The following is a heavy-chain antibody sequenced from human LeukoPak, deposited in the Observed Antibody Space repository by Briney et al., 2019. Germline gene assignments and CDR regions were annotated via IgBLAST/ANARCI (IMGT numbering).Heavy chain of an antibody. CDR2: FSGGDGST. D-gene: IGHD2-21*02. J-gene: IGHJ4*02. V-gene: IGHV3-23*01. CDR3: AKGDAYCGGDCFPD. Sequence: GGSLRLSCAAFGFRFRSYAMSWVRQAPGKGLEWVSSFSGGDGSTYYADSVKGRFTISRDNSKNTLFLQMNSLRAEDTAVYFCAKGDAYCGGDCFPDWGQGTLVTVSS. CDR1: GFRFRSYA.